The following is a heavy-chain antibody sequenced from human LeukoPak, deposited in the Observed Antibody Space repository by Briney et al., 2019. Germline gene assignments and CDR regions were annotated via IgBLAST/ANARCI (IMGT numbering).Heavy chain of an antibody. D-gene: IGHD1-14*01. CDR1: GGSVSSSSYY. J-gene: IGHJ4*02. CDR2: IYYSGST. Sequence: SETLSLTCTVSGGSVSSSSYYWGWIRQPPGKGLEWIGSIYYSGSTNYNPSLKSRVTISVDTSKNQFSLKLSSVTAADTAVYYCARVTRRNNTPLDYWGQGTLVTVSS. V-gene: IGHV4-39*07. CDR3: ARVTRRNNTPLDY.